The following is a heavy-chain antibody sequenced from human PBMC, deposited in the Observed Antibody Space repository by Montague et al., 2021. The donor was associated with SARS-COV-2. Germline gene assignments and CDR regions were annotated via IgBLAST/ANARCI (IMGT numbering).Heavy chain of an antibody. CDR3: ARVRITMIIVVTYFDY. D-gene: IGHD3-22*01. V-gene: IGHV4-31*03. CDR2: IYYSGST. Sequence: TLSLTCTVSGGSISSGGYHWSWIRQHPGKGLEWIGYIYYSGSTYYNPSLKSRVTVSVDTSKNQFSLKLSSVTAADTAVYYCARVRITMIIVVTYFDYWGQGTLVTVSS. J-gene: IGHJ4*02. CDR1: GGSISSGGYH.